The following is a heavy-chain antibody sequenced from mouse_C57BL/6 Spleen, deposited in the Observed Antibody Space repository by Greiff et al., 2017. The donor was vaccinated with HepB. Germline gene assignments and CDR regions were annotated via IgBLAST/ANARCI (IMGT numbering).Heavy chain of an antibody. Sequence: VQLQQSGPELVKPGASVKISCKASGYTFTDYYMNWVKQSHGKSLEWIGDINPNNGGTSYNQKFKGKATLTVDKSSSTAYMELRSLTSEDSAVYYCARVDYDYDDWYFDVWGTGTTVTVSS. CDR2: INPNNGGT. D-gene: IGHD2-4*01. J-gene: IGHJ1*03. CDR3: ARVDYDYDDWYFDV. CDR1: GYTFTDYY. V-gene: IGHV1-26*01.